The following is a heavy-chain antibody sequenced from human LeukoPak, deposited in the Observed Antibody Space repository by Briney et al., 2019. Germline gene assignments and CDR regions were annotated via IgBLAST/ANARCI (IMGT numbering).Heavy chain of an antibody. CDR2: VSPSGRST. V-gene: IGHV3-23*01. CDR1: GFAFSSHE. J-gene: IGHJ4*02. D-gene: IGHD2/OR15-2a*01. CDR3: ARAARAGAQYFDW. Sequence: GGSLRLSCAASGFAFSSHEMSWVRQAPGKGLEWVSHVSPSGRSTYYADSVWGRFTISRDNSNNTLFLQMSSLRVEDTAVYYCARAARAGAQYFDWWGQGVLVTVSS.